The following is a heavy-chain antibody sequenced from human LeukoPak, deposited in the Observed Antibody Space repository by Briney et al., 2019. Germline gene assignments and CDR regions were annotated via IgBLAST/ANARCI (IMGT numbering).Heavy chain of an antibody. V-gene: IGHV4-59*01. CDR3: ARARLGELSL. J-gene: IGHJ4*02. D-gene: IGHD3-16*02. CDR2: IYYSGST. CDR1: GRSISSYY. Sequence: PSETLSLTCTVSGRSISSYYWSWIRQPPGRGLEWIGYIYYSGSTNYNPSLKSRVTISVDTSKNQFSLKLGSVTAADTAVYYCARARLGELSLWGQRTLVTVSS.